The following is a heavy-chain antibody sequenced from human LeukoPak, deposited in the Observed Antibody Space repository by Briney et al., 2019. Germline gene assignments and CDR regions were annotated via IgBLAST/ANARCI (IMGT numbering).Heavy chain of an antibody. D-gene: IGHD3-10*01. CDR2: IYYSGST. V-gene: IGHV4-59*01. Sequence: PSETLSLTCTVSGGSISSYYWSWLRQPPGKGLEWIGYIYYSGSTNYNPSLKSRVTISVDASKNQFSLKLSSVTAADTAVYYCARVRGVITPHFDYWGQRTLVTVSS. J-gene: IGHJ4*02. CDR1: GGSISSYY. CDR3: ARVRGVITPHFDY.